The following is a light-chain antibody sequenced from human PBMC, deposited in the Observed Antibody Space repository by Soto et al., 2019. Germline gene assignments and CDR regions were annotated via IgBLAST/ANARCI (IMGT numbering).Light chain of an antibody. Sequence: EIVMTQSPATLSVSPGERATLSCRASQSVSNNLAWYQQKPGQAPRLLIYGASTMATGIPARFSGSGSGTEFTLTISSLQSEDVAVYDCQQYNNWPPYTFGQGTKLEIK. CDR1: QSVSNN. J-gene: IGKJ2*01. V-gene: IGKV3-15*01. CDR2: GAS. CDR3: QQYNNWPPYT.